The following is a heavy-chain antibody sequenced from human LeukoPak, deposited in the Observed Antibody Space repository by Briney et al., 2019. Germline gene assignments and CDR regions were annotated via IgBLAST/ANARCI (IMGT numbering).Heavy chain of an antibody. CDR2: IYYSGST. V-gene: IGHV4-39*07. Sequence: SETLSLTCTVSGGSISSSSYYWGWIRQPPGKGLEWIGSIYYSGSTHYNPSLKSRVTISLDTSKNQFSLKLSSVTAADTAVNYCARGALAWFDPWGQGTLLTVSS. D-gene: IGHD3-3*02. CDR1: GGSISSSSYY. CDR3: ARGALAWFDP. J-gene: IGHJ5*02.